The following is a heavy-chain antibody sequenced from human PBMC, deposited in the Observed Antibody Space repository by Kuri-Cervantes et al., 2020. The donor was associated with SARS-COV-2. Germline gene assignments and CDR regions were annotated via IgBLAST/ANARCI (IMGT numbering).Heavy chain of an antibody. CDR2: INTANGNT. Sequence: ASVKVSCKDSGYTFTMFSIHWVRQAPGQGPAWMGWINTANGNTKYSQKFQGRVTISRDTSATTAYMELSSLRSEDTAVYYCARVPRGAVLDYFDYWGQGTLVTVSS. CDR3: ARVPRGAVLDYFDY. V-gene: IGHV1-3*04. J-gene: IGHJ4*02. CDR1: GYTFTMFS. D-gene: IGHD5-12*01.